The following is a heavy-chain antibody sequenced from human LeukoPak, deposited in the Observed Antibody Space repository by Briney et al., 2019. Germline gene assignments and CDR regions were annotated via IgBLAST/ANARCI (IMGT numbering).Heavy chain of an antibody. CDR2: IYSGGST. V-gene: IGHV3-53*01. Sequence: GGSLRLSCAASGFTVSTNYMNWVRQAPGKGLEWVSVIYSGGSTYYADSVKGRFTISRDNSKNTLYLQMNSLRAEDTALYFCARGNVAVSYRYFDVWGRGTLVTVSS. J-gene: IGHJ2*01. D-gene: IGHD6-19*01. CDR3: ARGNVAVSYRYFDV. CDR1: GFTVSTNY.